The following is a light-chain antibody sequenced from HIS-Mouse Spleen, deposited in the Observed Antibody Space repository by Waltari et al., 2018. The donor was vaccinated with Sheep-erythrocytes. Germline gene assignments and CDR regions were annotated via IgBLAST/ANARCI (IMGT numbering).Light chain of an antibody. CDR2: LGS. V-gene: IGKV2-28*01. CDR3: MQALQTPLT. CDR1: QSLLHSNGYNY. Sequence: DLVITQSPLSLPVTPGEPASIPRSSSQSLLHSNGYNYLDWYLQKPGQSPQLLFSLGSNRASGVPDRFSGSGSGTDFTLKISRVEAEDVGVYYCMQALQTPLTFGGGTKVEIK. J-gene: IGKJ4*01.